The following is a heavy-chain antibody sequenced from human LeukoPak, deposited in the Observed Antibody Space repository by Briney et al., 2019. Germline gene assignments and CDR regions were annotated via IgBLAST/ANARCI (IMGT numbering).Heavy chain of an antibody. CDR1: GGSISSGDYY. CDR2: IYYSGST. J-gene: IGHJ4*02. D-gene: IGHD4-17*01. Sequence: SQTLSLTCTVSGGSISSGDYYWSWIRQPPGKGLEWIGYIYYSGSTYYNPSLKSRVTISVDTSKNQFSLKLSSVTAADTAVYYCAMLMTTSFSSYKPFDNWGQGTLVTVSS. V-gene: IGHV4-30-4*01. CDR3: AMLMTTSFSSYKPFDN.